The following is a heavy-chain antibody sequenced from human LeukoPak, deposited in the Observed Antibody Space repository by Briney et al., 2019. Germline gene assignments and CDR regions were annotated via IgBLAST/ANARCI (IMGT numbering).Heavy chain of an antibody. J-gene: IGHJ6*02. D-gene: IGHD6-19*01. CDR3: ARGPRIAVAGTYYYYYGMDV. CDR2: ISAYNGNT. V-gene: IGHV1-18*01. Sequence: ASVKDSCKASGYTFTSYGISWVRQAPGQGLEWMGWISAYNGNTNYAQKLQGRVTMTTDTSTSTAYMELRSLRSDDTAVYYCARGPRIAVAGTYYYYYGMDVWGQGTTVTVSS. CDR1: GYTFTSYG.